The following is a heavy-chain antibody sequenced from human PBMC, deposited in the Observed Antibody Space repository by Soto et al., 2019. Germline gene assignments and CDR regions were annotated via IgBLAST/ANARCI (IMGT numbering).Heavy chain of an antibody. J-gene: IGHJ6*02. D-gene: IGHD5-12*01. CDR1: GYIFVNYG. CDR2: ISPYSGNT. V-gene: IGHV1-18*01. Sequence: QVQLVQSGDEVRKPGSSVQVSCKASGYIFVNYGIAWVRQAPGQGLEWMGWISPYSGNTHYARKVQGRLTMTTDTSTSRAYMDLGSLTSEDTAVHYCAMVDNCVTPTPQDGWGQGATFTV. CDR3: AMVDNCVTPTPQDG.